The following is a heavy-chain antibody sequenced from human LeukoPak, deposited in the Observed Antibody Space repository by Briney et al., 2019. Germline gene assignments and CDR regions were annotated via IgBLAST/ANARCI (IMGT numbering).Heavy chain of an antibody. CDR1: GFLFSGSA. CDR3: AAEMEQWPEGYALDI. V-gene: IGHV3-73*01. Sequence: GGSLRLSWAASGFLFSGSALHWVRQASGKWLGWVGRIRSIANNYATAYAASVEGRFTISRDDSKNSAYLQMNSLKTEDTAVYHCAAEMEQWPEGYALDIWGQGTMITVSS. J-gene: IGHJ3*02. D-gene: IGHD6-19*01. CDR2: IRSIANNYAT.